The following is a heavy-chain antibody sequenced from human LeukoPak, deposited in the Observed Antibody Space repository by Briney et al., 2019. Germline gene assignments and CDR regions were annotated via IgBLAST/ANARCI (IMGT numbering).Heavy chain of an antibody. CDR3: ARHGPISWSHDAFDI. CDR1: GYSFTSYW. V-gene: IGHV5-51*01. CDR2: IYPGDFDT. Sequence: GESLKISCKGSGYSFTSYWIGWVRQMPGKGLEWMGVIYPGDFDTRYSPSFQGQVTISADKSISTAYLQWSSLKASDTARYYCARHGPISWSHDAFDIWGQGTMVTVSS. D-gene: IGHD6-13*01. J-gene: IGHJ3*02.